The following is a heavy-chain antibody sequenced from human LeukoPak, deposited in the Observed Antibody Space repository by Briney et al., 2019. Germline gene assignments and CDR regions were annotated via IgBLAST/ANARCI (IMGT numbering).Heavy chain of an antibody. Sequence: GGSLRLSCAGSGFIFNNYAMHWVRQPPGKGLEWVSGISWNSGTIDYADSVRGRFTVSRDNAKNSLYLQMDSLRVEDTAFYYCAKDNRRHYTSGPNPDSLHWGQGALVTVSS. V-gene: IGHV3-9*01. CDR2: ISWNSGTI. CDR1: GFIFNNYA. J-gene: IGHJ4*02. CDR3: AKDNRRHYTSGPNPDSLH. D-gene: IGHD6-19*01.